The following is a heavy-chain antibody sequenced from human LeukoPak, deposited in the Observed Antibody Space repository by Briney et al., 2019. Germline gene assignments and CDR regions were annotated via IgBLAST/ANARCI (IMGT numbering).Heavy chain of an antibody. CDR1: GFTVSSNY. Sequence: SGGSLRLSCAASGFTVSSNYMNWIRQPPGKGLEWIGYIYYSGSTNYNPSLKSRVTISIDTSKNQFSLKLSSVTAADTAVYYCARHQWVPAFDIWGQGTMVTVSS. CDR3: ARHQWVPAFDI. D-gene: IGHD1-26*01. CDR2: IYYSGST. V-gene: IGHV4-59*08. J-gene: IGHJ3*02.